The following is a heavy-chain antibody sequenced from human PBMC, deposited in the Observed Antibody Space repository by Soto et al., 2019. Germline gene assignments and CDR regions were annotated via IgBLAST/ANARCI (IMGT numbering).Heavy chain of an antibody. V-gene: IGHV1-3*01. CDR2: INAGSGNT. CDR3: ANTRKGSFDI. J-gene: IGHJ3*02. Sequence: ASVKVSCKASGYTFTSYAMHWVRQAPGQRLEWMGWINAGSGNTKYSQKFQGRVTITRDTSASTAYMELSSLRSEDAAVYYCANTRKGSFDIWGQGTMVTVSS. CDR1: GYTFTSYA.